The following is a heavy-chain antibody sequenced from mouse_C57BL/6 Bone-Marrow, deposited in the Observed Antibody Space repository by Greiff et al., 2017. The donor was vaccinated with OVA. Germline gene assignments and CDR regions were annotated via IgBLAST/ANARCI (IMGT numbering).Heavy chain of an antibody. J-gene: IGHJ2*01. CDR1: GFTFSDYG. CDR2: ISSGSSTI. V-gene: IGHV5-17*01. CDR3: ARQDWDY. Sequence: EVMLVESGGGFVKPGGSLKLSCAASGFTFSDYGMHWVRQAPEKGLEWVAYISSGSSTIYYADTVKGRFTISRDNAKNTLFLQMTSLRSEDTARYYCARQDWDYWGQGTTLTVSA. D-gene: IGHD4-1*01.